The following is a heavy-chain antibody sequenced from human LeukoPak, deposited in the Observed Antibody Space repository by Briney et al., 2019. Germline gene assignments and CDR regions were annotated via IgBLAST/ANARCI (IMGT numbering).Heavy chain of an antibody. CDR2: ISYDGSNK. Sequence: GGSLRLSCAASGFTFSSYAMHWVRQAPGKGLEWVAVISYDGSNKYYADSVKGRFTISRDNSKNTQYLQMNSLRAEDTAVYYCARGDTAMEYYFDYWGQGTLVTVSS. J-gene: IGHJ4*02. D-gene: IGHD5-18*01. V-gene: IGHV3-30-3*01. CDR1: GFTFSSYA. CDR3: ARGDTAMEYYFDY.